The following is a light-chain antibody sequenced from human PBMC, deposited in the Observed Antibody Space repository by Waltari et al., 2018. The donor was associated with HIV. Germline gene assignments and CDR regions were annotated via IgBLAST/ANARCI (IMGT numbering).Light chain of an antibody. Sequence: QSALTQPASVSGSPGLSIVISCTGTSDDVGYYNYVSWYQQHPGKVPKLVIYDVTSRPSGVSNRFSGSKSGNTASLTISGLRADDEADYYCSSYVGSSTSWLFGGGTKLTV. CDR3: SSYVGSSTSWL. J-gene: IGLJ3*02. CDR2: DVT. V-gene: IGLV2-14*03. CDR1: SDDVGYYNY.